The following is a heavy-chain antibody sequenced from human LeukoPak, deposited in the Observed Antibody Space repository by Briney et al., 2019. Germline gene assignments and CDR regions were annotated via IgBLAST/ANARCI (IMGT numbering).Heavy chain of an antibody. J-gene: IGHJ5*02. Sequence: GGSLRLSCAASASTFSSNWMHWVRQAPGKGQVWVSRISKDGSSTNYADSVKGRFTISRDNAKNTLYLQMSSLTAEDTAVYYCAASMAGFNWFDPWGQGTLVTVSS. CDR3: AASMAGFNWFDP. D-gene: IGHD6-19*01. CDR1: ASTFSSNW. CDR2: ISKDGSST. V-gene: IGHV3-74*01.